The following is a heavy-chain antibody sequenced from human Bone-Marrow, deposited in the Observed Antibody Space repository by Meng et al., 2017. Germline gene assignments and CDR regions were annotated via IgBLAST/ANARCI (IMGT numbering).Heavy chain of an antibody. CDR1: GFTFSSYA. CDR3: AKLYYDILTALNS. Sequence: EVQLLESGGGLVPPGGSLRLACAASGFTFSSYAMSWVRQAPGKGLEWVSAISGSGGSTYYADSVKGRFTISRDNSKNTLYLQMNSLRAEDTAVYYCAKLYYDILTALNSLGQGTLVTVSS. D-gene: IGHD3-9*01. J-gene: IGHJ4*02. CDR2: ISGSGGST. V-gene: IGHV3-23*01.